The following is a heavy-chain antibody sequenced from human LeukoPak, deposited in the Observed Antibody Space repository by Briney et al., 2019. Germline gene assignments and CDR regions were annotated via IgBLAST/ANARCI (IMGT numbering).Heavy chain of an antibody. Sequence: GGSLRLSCAASGFTFSSSGMHWVRQAPGKGLEWVAVIWYDGSSKYYADSVKGRFTISRDNSKNTLYLQMNSLRAEDTAVYYCAKHYYDTSGTPRYFDYWGQGTLVTVSS. CDR2: IWYDGSSK. V-gene: IGHV3-33*06. CDR3: AKHYYDTSGTPRYFDY. J-gene: IGHJ4*02. D-gene: IGHD3-22*01. CDR1: GFTFSSSG.